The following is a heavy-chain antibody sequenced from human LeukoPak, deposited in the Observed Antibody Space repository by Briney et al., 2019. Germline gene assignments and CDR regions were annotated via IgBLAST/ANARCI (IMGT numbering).Heavy chain of an antibody. V-gene: IGHV4-59*01. Sequence: SETLSLTCSVSGDSISTYHWNWIRKPPGKGLEWIGYMQSTGDSNYNPSLKSRVSMSVETSKNRIVLNLSSVTAADTAVYYCARDKRHSYGRYFDHWGQGLLVTVSS. J-gene: IGHJ4*02. CDR3: ARDKRHSYGRYFDH. CDR2: MQSTGDS. CDR1: GDSISTYH. D-gene: IGHD5-18*01.